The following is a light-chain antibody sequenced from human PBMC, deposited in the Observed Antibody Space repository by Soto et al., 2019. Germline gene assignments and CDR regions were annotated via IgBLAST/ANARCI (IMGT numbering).Light chain of an antibody. CDR2: DTS. Sequence: PGERATVSCRASQSVGGSSLSWYQQRPVHSPRLLTYDTSKRATGTPDRFSGSGSGTDFTLTISRLEPEDFAVYYCQQYQNSPRTFGQGTKVDIK. J-gene: IGKJ1*01. CDR1: QSVGGSS. V-gene: IGKV3-20*01. CDR3: QQYQNSPRT.